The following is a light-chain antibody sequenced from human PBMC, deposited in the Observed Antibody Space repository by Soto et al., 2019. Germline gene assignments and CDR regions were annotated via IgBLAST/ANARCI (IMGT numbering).Light chain of an antibody. V-gene: IGLV2-14*01. CDR2: DVS. Sequence: QSALTQPASVSGSPGQSITISCTGTSSDVGGYNFVSWYQQHPGKAPKLMIYDVSNRPSGVSNRFPGSKSGNSACLTISGLEVDDEADYYCISYTSSNTLVFGGGTKQTVI. J-gene: IGLJ2*01. CDR1: SSDVGGYNF. CDR3: ISYTSSNTLV.